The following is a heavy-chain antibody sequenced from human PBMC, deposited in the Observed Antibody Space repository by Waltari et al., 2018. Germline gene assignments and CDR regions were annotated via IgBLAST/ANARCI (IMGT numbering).Heavy chain of an antibody. CDR1: GGSFGGYY. J-gene: IGHJ4*02. Sequence: QVQLQQWGAGLLKPSETLSLTCAVYGGSFGGYYWSWIRQSPGKGLEWIGEINHSGSTNSNPSLKSRVTISVDTSKNQFSLKVSSVTAADTAVYYCARQFSSGWYSEYWGQGTLVTVSS. CDR3: ARQFSSGWYSEY. D-gene: IGHD6-19*01. CDR2: INHSGST. V-gene: IGHV4-34*01.